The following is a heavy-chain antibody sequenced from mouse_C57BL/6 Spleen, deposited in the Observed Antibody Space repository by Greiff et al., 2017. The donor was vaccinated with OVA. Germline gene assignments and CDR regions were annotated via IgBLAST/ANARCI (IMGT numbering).Heavy chain of an antibody. CDR3: ARGSYDYDEDAMDY. J-gene: IGHJ4*01. Sequence: EVKLMESGGGLVQPGGSLKLSCAASGFTFSDYYMYWVRQTPEKRLEWVAYISNGGGSTYYPDTVKGRFTISRDNAKNTLYLQMSRLKSEDTAMYYCARGSYDYDEDAMDYWGQGTSDTVSS. CDR2: ISNGGGST. V-gene: IGHV5-12*01. D-gene: IGHD2-4*01. CDR1: GFTFSDYY.